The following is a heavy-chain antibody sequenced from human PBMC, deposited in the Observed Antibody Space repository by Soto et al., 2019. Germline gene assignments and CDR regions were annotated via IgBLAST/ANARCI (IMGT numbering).Heavy chain of an antibody. D-gene: IGHD1-1*01. CDR3: ARTGDGHHDFLDY. J-gene: IGHJ4*02. CDR2: ISWNRGTI. Sequence: EVHLVESGGGLVQPGRSLRLSCAASGFSFENYAMHWVRQAPGKGLEWVSGISWNRGTIGYADSVKGRFTISRDNAKNSLFLQMNSLRVDDTAVYYCARTGDGHHDFLDYWGQGALVSVSS. CDR1: GFSFENYA. V-gene: IGHV3-9*01.